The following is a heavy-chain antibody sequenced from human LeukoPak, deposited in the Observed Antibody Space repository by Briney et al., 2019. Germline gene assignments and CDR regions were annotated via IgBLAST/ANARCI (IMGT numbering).Heavy chain of an antibody. CDR3: AKGVVAGYLFWYMDA. CDR2: TASNSGTT. V-gene: IGHV3-9*01. CDR1: GFYFDDYD. Sequence: GGSLRLSCVASGFYFDDYDMHWDRQSPGKGLEWVSGTASNSGTTGYADSGRGRFTKTNENAKSALYLQMNSLRVEETALYYCAKGVVAGYLFWYMDAWGNGTTVTVSS. J-gene: IGHJ6*03. D-gene: IGHD1-1*01.